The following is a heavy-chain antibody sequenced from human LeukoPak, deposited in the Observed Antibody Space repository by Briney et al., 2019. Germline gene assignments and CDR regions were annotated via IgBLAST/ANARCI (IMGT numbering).Heavy chain of an antibody. CDR1: GFTFSSYW. V-gene: IGHV3-7*01. CDR2: IKQDGSEK. Sequence: GGSLRLSCAASGFTFSSYWMSWVRQAPGKGLEWVANIKQDGSEKYYVDSVKGRFTISRDNAKNSLYLQMNSLRAEDTAVYYCARDDYGGNTGFDIWGQGTMVTVSS. D-gene: IGHD4-23*01. CDR3: ARDDYGGNTGFDI. J-gene: IGHJ3*02.